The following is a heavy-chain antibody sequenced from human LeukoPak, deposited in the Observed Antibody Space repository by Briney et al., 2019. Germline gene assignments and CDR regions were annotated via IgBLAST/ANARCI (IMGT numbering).Heavy chain of an antibody. CDR3: ARGFYDSSGYSEPFDY. CDR2: IFYSGST. Sequence: SETLSLTCTVSGGSISSYYWNWIRQPPGKGLERIGYIFYSGSTNYNPSLKSRVTISVDTSNNQFSLKLSSVTAADTALYYCARGFYDSSGYSEPFDYWGRGTLVTVSS. J-gene: IGHJ4*02. V-gene: IGHV4-59*08. CDR1: GGSISSYY. D-gene: IGHD3-22*01.